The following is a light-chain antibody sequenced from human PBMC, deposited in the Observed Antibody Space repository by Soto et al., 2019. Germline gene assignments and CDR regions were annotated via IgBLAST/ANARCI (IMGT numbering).Light chain of an antibody. V-gene: IGLV2-14*01. CDR2: DVS. CDR3: SSYTSSSTPVV. Sequence: QSALTQPASVSGSPGQSITISCTGTSSDVGGYNYVSWYQQDPGKAPKLRFYDVSNRPSGFSKRFSGSKSGNTASLTISGLQAEDEADYYCSSYTSSSTPVVFGGGTKLTVL. J-gene: IGLJ2*01. CDR1: SSDVGGYNY.